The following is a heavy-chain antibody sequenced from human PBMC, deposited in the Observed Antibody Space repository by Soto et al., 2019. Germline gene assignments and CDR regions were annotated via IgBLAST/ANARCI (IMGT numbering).Heavy chain of an antibody. CDR1: GGSISSADYY. Sequence: QVQLQESGPGLVKPSQTLSLTCTVSGGSISSADYYWSWIRQSPGRGLEWIGYIHYSGSTYYNPSLKSRVTISADTSNNQFSLRLTSVTAADTAVYYCARVSDCGYDWYFPPPPSRAHFDCWGQGTLVTVSS. D-gene: IGHD2-21*02. V-gene: IGHV4-30-4*01. J-gene: IGHJ4*02. CDR3: ARVSDCGYDWYFPPPPSRAHFDC. CDR2: IHYSGST.